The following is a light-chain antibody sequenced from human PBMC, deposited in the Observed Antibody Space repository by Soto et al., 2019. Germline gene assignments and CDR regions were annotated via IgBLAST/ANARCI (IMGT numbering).Light chain of an antibody. V-gene: IGKV1-39*01. CDR2: AAT. CDR3: QQSYSTPYT. CDR1: QRISSY. Sequence: DIQMTQSRSSLSASVGDRVTIICRASQRISSYLNWYHQKPGKAPKLLIYAATSLESGVPSRFSGGGSGTDFTLTISSLQPEDFATYYCQQSYSTPYTFGRGTKVDIK. J-gene: IGKJ2*01.